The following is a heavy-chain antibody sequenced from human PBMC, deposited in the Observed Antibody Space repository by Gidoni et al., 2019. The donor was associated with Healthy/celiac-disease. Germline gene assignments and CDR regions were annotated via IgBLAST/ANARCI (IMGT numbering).Heavy chain of an antibody. J-gene: IGHJ3*02. V-gene: IGHV4-4*02. Sequence: QVPLQDSGPGLLKPSGTLSLTCAVSGGSISSSNWWSWVRQPPGKGLEWIGEIYNSGSTNYNPSHKSRVTRSVDKSKNQFSMKLSSVTAAETAVYYCARGPDQDAFDIWGQGTMVTVSS. CDR1: GGSISSSNW. CDR3: ARGPDQDAFDI. CDR2: IYNSGST.